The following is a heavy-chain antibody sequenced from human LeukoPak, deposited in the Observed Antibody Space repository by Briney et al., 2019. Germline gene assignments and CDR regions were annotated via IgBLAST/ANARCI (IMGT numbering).Heavy chain of an antibody. CDR1: GYTFTGYY. CDR2: INPNSGGT. V-gene: IGHV1-2*02. D-gene: IGHD3-3*01. Sequence: ASVKVSCKASGYTFTGYYMHWVRQAPGQGLEWMGWINPNSGGTNYAQKFQGRVTMTRDTSISTAYVELSRLRSDDTAVYYCARVVGDFWSGYYPDYWGQGTLVTVSS. CDR3: ARVVGDFWSGYYPDY. J-gene: IGHJ4*02.